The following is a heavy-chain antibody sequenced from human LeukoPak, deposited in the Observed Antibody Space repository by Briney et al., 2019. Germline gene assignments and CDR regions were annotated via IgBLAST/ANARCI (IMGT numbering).Heavy chain of an antibody. CDR2: IRYDGSSR. Sequence: GGSLRPSCAAPGLDFRKYGMDWVRQAPGKGLGWVAFIRYDGSSRNYAESLQGRFTISRDNSKNTLYLQMNSLGVEDTAVYYCAKDFGPLPGPFDNWGQGTLVTVSS. J-gene: IGHJ4*02. CDR3: AKDFGPLPGPFDN. D-gene: IGHD3-16*01. CDR1: GLDFRKYG. V-gene: IGHV3-30*02.